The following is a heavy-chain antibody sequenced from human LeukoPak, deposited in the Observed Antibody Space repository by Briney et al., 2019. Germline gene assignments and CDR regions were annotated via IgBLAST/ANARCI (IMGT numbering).Heavy chain of an antibody. Sequence: PSQTLSLTCAVSGGSISSGGYSWSWIRQPPGKGLEWIGYIYHSGSTYYNPSLTSRVTISVDRSKSQFSLKLSSVTAADTAVYYCARGLNRLVDYWGQGTLVTVSS. CDR1: GGSISSGGYS. D-gene: IGHD2-21*01. V-gene: IGHV4-30-2*01. CDR2: IYHSGST. CDR3: ARGLNRLVDY. J-gene: IGHJ4*02.